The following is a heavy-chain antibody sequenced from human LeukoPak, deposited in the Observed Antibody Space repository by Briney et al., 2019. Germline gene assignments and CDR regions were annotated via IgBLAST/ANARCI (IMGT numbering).Heavy chain of an antibody. V-gene: IGHV1-18*01. J-gene: IGHJ3*02. Sequence: ASVKVSCKASGYIFTNYGISWVRQAPGQGLEWKGWISANNGNTKYAQKLQGRVIMTTDTSTSTAYMELRSLRSDDTAVYYCARDEYCSSTSCYLAEAFDIWGQGTMVTVSS. CDR2: ISANNGNT. CDR3: ARDEYCSSTSCYLAEAFDI. D-gene: IGHD2-2*01. CDR1: GYIFTNYG.